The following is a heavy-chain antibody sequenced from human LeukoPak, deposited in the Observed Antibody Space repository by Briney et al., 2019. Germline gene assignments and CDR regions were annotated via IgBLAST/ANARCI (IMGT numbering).Heavy chain of an antibody. J-gene: IGHJ3*02. CDR2: ISSNGGST. D-gene: IGHD6-6*01. V-gene: IGHV3-64*01. CDR1: GFTFSSYA. CDR3: AREVAARRLSAFDI. Sequence: PGGSLRLSCAASGFTFSSYAMYWVRQAPGKGLEYVSAISSNGGSTYYANSVKGRFTISRDNSKNTLYLQMGSLRAEDMAVYYCAREVAARRLSAFDIWGQGTMVTVSS.